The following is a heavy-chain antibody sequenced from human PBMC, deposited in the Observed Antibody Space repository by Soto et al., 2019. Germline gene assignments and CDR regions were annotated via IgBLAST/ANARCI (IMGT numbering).Heavy chain of an antibody. CDR3: AGDPVAASGTAFDV. J-gene: IGHJ3*01. CDR2: IYHNENT. V-gene: IGHV4-4*02. Sequence: SETLSLTGAVSGGAISGSHRWSWVRQPPGRPLEWIAEIYHNENTNYNPSLRSRVTISVDKSKNQFSLNLISVTAADTAMYYCAGDPVAASGTAFDVWGQGTMVT. CDR1: GGAISGSHR. D-gene: IGHD6-13*01.